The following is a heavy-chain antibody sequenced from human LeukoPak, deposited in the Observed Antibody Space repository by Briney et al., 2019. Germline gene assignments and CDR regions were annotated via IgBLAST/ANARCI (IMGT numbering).Heavy chain of an antibody. D-gene: IGHD1-14*01. CDR3: AREQYNSLYFDY. V-gene: IGHV3-30*04. CDR1: GFTFSNSA. J-gene: IGHJ4*02. CDR2: ISYDGRDK. Sequence: GGSLRLSCAASGFTFSNSAMHWVRQAPGKGLEWVAVISYDGRDKYYADSVKGRFTVSRDNSKNTFCLQMDSLRGEDTAVYYCAREQYNSLYFDYWGQGTLVTVSS.